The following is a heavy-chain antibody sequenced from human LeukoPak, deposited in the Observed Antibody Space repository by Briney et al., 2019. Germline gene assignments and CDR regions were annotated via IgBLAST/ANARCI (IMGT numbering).Heavy chain of an antibody. D-gene: IGHD1-26*01. CDR1: GFTVSSNY. J-gene: IGHJ4*02. CDR3: ARDPSGSYSGY. Sequence: PGGSLRLSCAASGFTVSSNYMSWVRQAPGKGLEWVSVIYSGGSTYYADSVKGRFTTSRDNSKNTLYLQMNSLRAEDTAVYYCARDPSGSYSGYWGQGTLVTVSS. CDR2: IYSGGST. V-gene: IGHV3-66*01.